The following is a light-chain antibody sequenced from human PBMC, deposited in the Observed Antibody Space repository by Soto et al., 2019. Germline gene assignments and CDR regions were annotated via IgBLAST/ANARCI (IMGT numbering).Light chain of an antibody. Sequence: DIQMTQSPSTLSASVGDRVTITCRASQSISSWLAWYQQKPGKAPNLLIYDASSLQSGVPSRFSGSGFATDFTLTISSLQPEDFATYFCQQSYTRPPTFGQGTKVDIK. J-gene: IGKJ1*01. V-gene: IGKV1-39*01. CDR1: QSISSW. CDR2: DAS. CDR3: QQSYTRPPT.